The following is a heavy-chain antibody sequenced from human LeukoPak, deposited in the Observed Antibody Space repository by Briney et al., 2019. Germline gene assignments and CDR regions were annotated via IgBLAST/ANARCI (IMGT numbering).Heavy chain of an antibody. CDR1: GFTLKIYP. J-gene: IGHJ3*02. Sequence: GRSLRLSCAASGFTLKIYPMHWVRQAPGKGLEWLSVISHDGSDKNNADSVKGRFIISTDNSKNTLYLQLNSLRPEDTAMYCAREGVQTTVDAFDMWGLGTMVIVSS. CDR3: AREGVQTTVDAFDM. D-gene: IGHD4-17*01. V-gene: IGHV3-30*04. CDR2: ISHDGSDK.